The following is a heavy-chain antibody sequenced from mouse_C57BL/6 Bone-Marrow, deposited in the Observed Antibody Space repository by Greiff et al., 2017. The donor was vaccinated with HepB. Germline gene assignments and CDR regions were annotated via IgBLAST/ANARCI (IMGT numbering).Heavy chain of an antibody. CDR1: GYTFTSYW. Sequence: QVQLQQPGAELVRPGSSVKLSCKASGYTFTSYWMHWVKQRPRQGLEWIGNIDPSDSETHYNQKFKDKATLTVDKSSSTAYMQLSSLTSEDSAVYYCASGYYSNYSGYWGQGTTLTVSS. J-gene: IGHJ2*01. CDR3: ASGYYSNYSGY. D-gene: IGHD2-5*01. V-gene: IGHV1-52*01. CDR2: IDPSDSET.